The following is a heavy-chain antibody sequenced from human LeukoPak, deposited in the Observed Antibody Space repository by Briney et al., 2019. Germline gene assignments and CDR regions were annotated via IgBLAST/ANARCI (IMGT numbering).Heavy chain of an antibody. V-gene: IGHV1-2*02. CDR1: GSTFTDYY. D-gene: IGHD3-10*01. CDR3: ALWFGELSALINYYYYGMDV. J-gene: IGHJ6*02. CDR2: INPKSGGT. Sequence: ASVKVSCKASGSTFTDYYMQWVRQAPGQGLQWMGWINPKSGGTNYAQTFQGRVTMTRDTSISTAHMELSRLRSDDTAVYYCALWFGELSALINYYYYGMDVWGQGTTVTVSS.